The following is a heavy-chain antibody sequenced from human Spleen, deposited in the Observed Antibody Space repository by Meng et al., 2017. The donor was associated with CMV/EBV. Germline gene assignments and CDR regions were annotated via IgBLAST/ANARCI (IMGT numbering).Heavy chain of an antibody. J-gene: IGHJ6*02. CDR3: ARDSAWGYYGMDV. CDR1: GGSISSSSYY. D-gene: IGHD3-16*01. CDR2: IYYSGST. V-gene: IGHV4-39*07. Sequence: GSLRLSCTVSGGSISSSSYYWGWIRQPPGKGLEWIGSIYYSGSTYYNPSLKSRVTISIDTSKNQFSLRVSSVTAADTAVYYCARDSAWGYYGMDVWGQGTTVTVSS.